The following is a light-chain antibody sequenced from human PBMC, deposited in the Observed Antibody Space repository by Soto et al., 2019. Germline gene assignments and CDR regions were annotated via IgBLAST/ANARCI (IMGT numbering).Light chain of an antibody. CDR2: DAS. CDR1: QSISSW. Sequence: DIQMAQSPSTLSASVGDRVTITCRASQSISSWLGWYQQKPGKAPKLLIYDASSLESGVPSRFSGSGSGTEFTLTISILQPDDFATYYCQQYNSYSWTFGQGTKVEIK. J-gene: IGKJ1*01. CDR3: QQYNSYSWT. V-gene: IGKV1-5*01.